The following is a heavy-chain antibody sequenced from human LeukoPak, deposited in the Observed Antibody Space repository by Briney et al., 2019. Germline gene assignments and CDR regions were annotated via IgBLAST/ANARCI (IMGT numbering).Heavy chain of an antibody. Sequence: SETLSLTCTVSGGSISSGGYYWSWIRQHPGTGLEWIGYIYYSGSTYYNPSLKSRVTISVDTSKNQFSLKLSSVTAADTAVYYCAREVTPDAFDIWGQGTMVTVSS. D-gene: IGHD2-15*01. J-gene: IGHJ3*02. CDR2: IYYSGST. V-gene: IGHV4-31*03. CDR3: AREVTPDAFDI. CDR1: GGSISSGGYY.